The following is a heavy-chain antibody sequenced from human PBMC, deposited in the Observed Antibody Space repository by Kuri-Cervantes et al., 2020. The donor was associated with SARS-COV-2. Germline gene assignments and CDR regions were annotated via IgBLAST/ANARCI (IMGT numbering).Heavy chain of an antibody. J-gene: IGHJ4*02. V-gene: IGHV4-59*12. CDR3: ARGLGSGYYYGSFDY. Sequence: SETLSLTCAVYGGSFSGYYWSWIRQPPGKGLEWIGYIYYSGSTNYNPSLNSRVTISVDTSKNQFSLKLSSVTAADTAVYYCARGLGSGYYYGSFDYWGQGTLVTVSS. CDR2: IYYSGST. CDR1: GGSFSGYY. D-gene: IGHD3-22*01.